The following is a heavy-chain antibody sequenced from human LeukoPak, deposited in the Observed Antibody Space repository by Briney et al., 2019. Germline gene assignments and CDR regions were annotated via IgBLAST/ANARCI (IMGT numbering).Heavy chain of an antibody. V-gene: IGHV3-48*03. Sequence: GGSLRLSCAASGFTFSSYEMNWVRQAPGKGLEWVSYISSSGSTIYYADSVKGRFTISRDNAKNSLYLQMNSLRAEDTAVYYCARRNYGEGWFDPWGQGTLVTVSS. CDR3: ARRNYGEGWFDP. D-gene: IGHD4-17*01. CDR1: GFTFSSYE. J-gene: IGHJ5*02. CDR2: ISSSGSTI.